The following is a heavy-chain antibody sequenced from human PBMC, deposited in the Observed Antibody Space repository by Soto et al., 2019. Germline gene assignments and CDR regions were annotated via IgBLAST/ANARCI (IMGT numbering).Heavy chain of an antibody. V-gene: IGHV1-69*01. Sequence: QIQLLQSGAEVKKTGSSVKVSCKASGGGFSSYAINWVRQAPGQGLEWMGGIIPIFGTVNYAQKFQGRVTITADGLTTTVYLELNCLRSDDTAVYYCASSYGSGSYGFFDPWGQGTLVTVSS. J-gene: IGHJ5*02. CDR2: IIPIFGTV. CDR1: GGGFSSYA. D-gene: IGHD3-10*01. CDR3: ASSYGSGSYGFFDP.